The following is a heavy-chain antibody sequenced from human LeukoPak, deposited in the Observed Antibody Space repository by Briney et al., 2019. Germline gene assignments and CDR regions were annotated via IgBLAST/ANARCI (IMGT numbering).Heavy chain of an antibody. CDR3: ARDWRGSLDY. V-gene: IGHV3-74*01. J-gene: IGHJ4*02. CDR1: GFTFSSYM. CDR2: ITNDGTI. D-gene: IGHD3-3*01. Sequence: GVPLRLSCAASGFTFSSYMVHWVRQAPGKGLVWVSHITNDGTIRYADSVKGRFTISRDNAKNTLYLQMNSLRAEDTAVYYCARDWRGSLDYWGQGTLVTVSS.